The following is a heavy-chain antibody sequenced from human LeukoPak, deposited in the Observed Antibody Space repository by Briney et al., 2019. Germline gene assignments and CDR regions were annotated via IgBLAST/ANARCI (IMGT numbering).Heavy chain of an antibody. D-gene: IGHD3-3*01. Sequence: SETLSLTCTVSNGSMTNNYWSWIRQPPGKGLEWIGYIYSSGGTIYNPSLKSRVTISIDTSKNQFSLKLISVTAEDTAVYYCAGDWNWGQGTLVTVSS. CDR2: IYSSGGT. CDR3: AGDWN. V-gene: IGHV4-59*01. J-gene: IGHJ4*02. CDR1: NGSMTNNY.